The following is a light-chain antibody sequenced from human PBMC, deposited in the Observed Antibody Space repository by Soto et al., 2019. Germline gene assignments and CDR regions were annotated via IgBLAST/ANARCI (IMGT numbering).Light chain of an antibody. Sequence: AIQLTQSPSFLSASVGDRVTITCRASQGISSALAWYQQKPGKAPKLLIYDASSLESGVPSRFSGSGSGTDFTLTISSLQPEDFATYYCQQFNNYPHALTFGGGTKVEIK. J-gene: IGKJ4*01. CDR1: QGISSA. CDR3: QQFNNYPHALT. CDR2: DAS. V-gene: IGKV1D-13*01.